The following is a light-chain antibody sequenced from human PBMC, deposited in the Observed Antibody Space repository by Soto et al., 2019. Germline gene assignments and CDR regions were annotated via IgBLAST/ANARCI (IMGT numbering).Light chain of an antibody. Sequence: EIVLTQSPGTLSLSPGEGATLSCRASQSFGTNYIAWYQQKPGQAPSLLIYGASSRVTDIPDRFSGSGSGTDFTLTINRLEPEDFAMYFCHYYGSGRDAFGQGTKVEIK. CDR1: QSFGTNY. J-gene: IGKJ2*01. CDR2: GAS. CDR3: HYYGSGRDA. V-gene: IGKV3-20*01.